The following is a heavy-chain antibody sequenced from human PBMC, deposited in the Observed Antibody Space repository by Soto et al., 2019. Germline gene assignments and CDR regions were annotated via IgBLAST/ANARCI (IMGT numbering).Heavy chain of an antibody. CDR1: GGTFSSYA. CDR2: IIPSFGTA. V-gene: IGHV1-69*12. CDR3: ARPPGDFWSGYPKGYFQH. Sequence: QVQLVQSGAEVKKPGSSVKVSCKASGGTFSSYAISWVRQAPGQGLEWMGGIIPSFGTANYAQKFQGRVTITADESTSTAYMELSSLRSEDTAVYYCARPPGDFWSGYPKGYFQHWGQGTLVTVSS. D-gene: IGHD3-3*01. J-gene: IGHJ1*01.